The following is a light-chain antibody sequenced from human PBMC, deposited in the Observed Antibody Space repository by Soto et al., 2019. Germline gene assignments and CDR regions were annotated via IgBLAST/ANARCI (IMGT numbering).Light chain of an antibody. CDR1: QSVSSSY. V-gene: IGKV3-20*01. J-gene: IGKJ1*01. CDR3: QQFGSSPT. Sequence: EIVLTQSPGTLSLSPGERATLSCRASQSVSSSYLAWYQQKPGQAPRLLIYGTSSRATGIPDRFSGSGSGTDFTLTIGRLDPEDFAVYYCQQFGSSPTFGQGTKVDIK. CDR2: GTS.